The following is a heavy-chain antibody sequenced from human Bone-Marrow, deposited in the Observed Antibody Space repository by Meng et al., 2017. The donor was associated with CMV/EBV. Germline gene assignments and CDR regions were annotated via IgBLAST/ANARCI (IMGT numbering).Heavy chain of an antibody. CDR3: ARDGARTVTPNYYYYYGMDV. Sequence: ASVKVSCKASGYTFTGYYMHWVRQAPGQGLEWMGWINPSSGGTNNAQKFQGRVTMTRDTSISTAYMELSRLRSDDTAVYYCARDGARTVTPNYYYYYGMDVWGQGTTVTVYS. CDR1: GYTFTGYY. D-gene: IGHD4-11*01. V-gene: IGHV1-2*02. J-gene: IGHJ6*02. CDR2: INPSSGGT.